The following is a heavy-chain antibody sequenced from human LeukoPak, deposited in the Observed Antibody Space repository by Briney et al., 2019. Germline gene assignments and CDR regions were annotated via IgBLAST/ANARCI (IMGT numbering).Heavy chain of an antibody. CDR1: GFTFSSYA. CDR2: ISYDGSNK. V-gene: IGHV3-30-3*01. D-gene: IGHD5-24*01. J-gene: IGHJ3*02. CDR3: AREGSQRWLQAFDI. Sequence: GGSLRLSCAASGFTFSSYAMHWVRQAPGKGLEWVAVISYDGSNKYYADSVKGRFTISRDNAKNSLYLQMNSLRAEDTAVYYCAREGSQRWLQAFDIWGQGTMVTVSS.